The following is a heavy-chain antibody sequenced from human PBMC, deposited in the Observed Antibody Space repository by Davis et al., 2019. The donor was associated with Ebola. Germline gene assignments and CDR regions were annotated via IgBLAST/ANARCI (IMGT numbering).Heavy chain of an antibody. CDR3: ARDDRYSTSWYGMDV. D-gene: IGHD6-13*01. Sequence: MPSETLSLTCTVSGGSISSYYWSWIRQPPGKGLEWIGYIYYSGSTNYNPSLKSRVTISVDTSKNQFSLKLSSVTAADTAVYYCARDDRYSTSWYGMDVWGQGTTVTVSS. J-gene: IGHJ6*02. CDR1: GGSISSYY. V-gene: IGHV4-59*01. CDR2: IYYSGST.